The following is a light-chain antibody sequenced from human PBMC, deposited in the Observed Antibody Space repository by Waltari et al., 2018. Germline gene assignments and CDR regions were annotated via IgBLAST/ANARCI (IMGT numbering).Light chain of an antibody. J-gene: IGLJ2*01. CDR1: HSNIGSNF. V-gene: IGLV1-47*01. CDR2: RNT. CDR3: AAWDDSLSGRV. Sequence: QSVLTQPPSMSGIPGQRVTISCSGSHSNIGSNFVYWYQQFPGMAPQLLIFRNTQRPSVVPDRFSAAKAGASASLAISGLRSEDEADYYCAAWDDSLSGRVFGGGTKLTV.